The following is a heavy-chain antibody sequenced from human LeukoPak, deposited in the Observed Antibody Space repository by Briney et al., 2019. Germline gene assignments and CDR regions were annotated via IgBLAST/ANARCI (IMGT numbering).Heavy chain of an antibody. D-gene: IGHD4-17*01. Sequence: SETLSLTCAVYGGSFSGYYWSWIRQPPGKGLEWIGEINHSGSTNYNPSLKSRVTMSVDTSKNQFSLKLSSVTAADTAVYYCARGLWTTVTTPFDYWGQGTLVTVSS. CDR1: GGSFSGYY. CDR3: ARGLWTTVTTPFDY. CDR2: INHSGST. V-gene: IGHV4-34*01. J-gene: IGHJ4*02.